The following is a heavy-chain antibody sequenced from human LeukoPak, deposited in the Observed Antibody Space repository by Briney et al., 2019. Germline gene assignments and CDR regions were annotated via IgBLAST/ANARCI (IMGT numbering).Heavy chain of an antibody. J-gene: IGHJ4*02. Sequence: GGSLRLSCAASGFTVSSNYMSWVRQAPGKGLEWVSVIYSGGSTYYADSVKGRFTISRDNSKNTLYLQMSSLRAEDTAVYYCARKGGDYISNYFDYWGQGTLVTVPS. CDR1: GFTVSSNY. CDR2: IYSGGST. CDR3: ARKGGDYISNYFDY. D-gene: IGHD4-17*01. V-gene: IGHV3-66*01.